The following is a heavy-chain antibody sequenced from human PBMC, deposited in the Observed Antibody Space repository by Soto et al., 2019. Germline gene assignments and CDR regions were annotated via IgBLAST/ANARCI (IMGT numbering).Heavy chain of an antibody. D-gene: IGHD2-2*01. CDR1: GLTFSSYG. J-gene: IGHJ5*02. V-gene: IGHV3-30*18. CDR3: AKDNCVSPSCYRLYNGFDP. CDR2: IAYDGSNK. Sequence: QVQLVESGGGVVQPGRSLRLSCVVSGLTFSSYGMHWVRQAPGKGLEWVAVIAYDGSNKYYADSVKGRFTISRDNSKNTLFLQMNSLRAEDTAVYYCAKDNCVSPSCYRLYNGFDPWGQGTLVTVSS.